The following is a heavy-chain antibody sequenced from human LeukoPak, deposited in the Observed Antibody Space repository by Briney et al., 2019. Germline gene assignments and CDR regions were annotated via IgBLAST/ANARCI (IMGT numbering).Heavy chain of an antibody. D-gene: IGHD3-22*01. CDR1: GFTFSSYN. CDR2: ISSSSSTK. J-gene: IGHJ4*02. CDR3: ARAVGTLLPSPFDS. V-gene: IGHV3-48*04. Sequence: GGSLRLSCAASGFTFSSYNVNWVRQAPGKGLEGVSYISSSSSTKYHADSVKGRFTISRDNAKNSLYLQMNSLRAEDTAVYYCARAVGTLLPSPFDSWGQGTLVTVSS.